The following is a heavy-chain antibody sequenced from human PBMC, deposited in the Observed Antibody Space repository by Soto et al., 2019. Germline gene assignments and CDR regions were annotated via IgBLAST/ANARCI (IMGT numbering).Heavy chain of an antibody. CDR3: ATDTGDGTFDF. CDR1: GYTFSSYA. J-gene: IGHJ4*02. D-gene: IGHD7-27*01. CDR2: INAGYGNT. Sequence: ASVKVSCKAAGYTFSSYAMPWVRQAPGQRLEWMGWINAGYGNTKSSQKFQDRVTISRDTSASTAYMELTSLRSEDTAVYYCATDTGDGTFDFWGQGTLVTVS. V-gene: IGHV1-3*01.